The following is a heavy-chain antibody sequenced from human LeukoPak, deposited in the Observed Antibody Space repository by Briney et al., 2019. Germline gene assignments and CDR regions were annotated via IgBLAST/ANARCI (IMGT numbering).Heavy chain of an antibody. CDR3: ARVGHSSFFDI. Sequence: PGGSLRLSCAASGFTFGSYWMHWVRQAPGKGLVWVSRINGDGSTTSYADSVKGRFTISRDNAKNTLYLQMNSLRAEDTAVYYCARVGHSSFFDIWGQGTMVTVSS. CDR1: GFTFGSYW. J-gene: IGHJ3*02. CDR2: INGDGSTT. D-gene: IGHD5-12*01. V-gene: IGHV3-74*01.